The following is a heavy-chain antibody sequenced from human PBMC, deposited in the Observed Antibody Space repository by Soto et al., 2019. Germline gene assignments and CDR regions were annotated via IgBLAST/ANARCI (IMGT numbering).Heavy chain of an antibody. CDR2: ISWNSGRI. V-gene: IGHV3-9*01. J-gene: IGHJ6*04. D-gene: IGHD3-10*01. CDR1: GFTFDDYA. Sequence: EVQLVESGGGLVQPGRSLRLSCAASGFTFDDYAMHWVRQAPGKGLEWVSGISWNSGRIGYADSVKGRFTISRDNAKNSLYLQMNSLRAEDTALYYCAKDVKDTVVWGVLALWGKGTTVTVSS. CDR3: AKDVKDTVVWGVLAL.